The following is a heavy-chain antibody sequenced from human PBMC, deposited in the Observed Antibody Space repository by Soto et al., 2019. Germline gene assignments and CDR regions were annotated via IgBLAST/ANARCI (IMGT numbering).Heavy chain of an antibody. CDR2: VKSRTSGGTV. J-gene: IGHJ4*02. Sequence: EVQLMDSGGGLVEPGGSLRLSCTASGFTFSVAWMTWVRQAPGKGLEWLGRVKSRTSGGTVDYAAPVKGRFTISRDDSKNTVILQMNSLKMGDTAVYYCVADVAEVGKGEFDYWGQGALVTVSS. D-gene: IGHD3-16*01. V-gene: IGHV3-15*01. CDR3: VADVAEVGKGEFDY. CDR1: GFTFSVAW.